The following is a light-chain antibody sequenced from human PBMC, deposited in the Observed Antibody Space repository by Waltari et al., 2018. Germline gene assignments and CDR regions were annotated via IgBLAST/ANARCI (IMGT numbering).Light chain of an antibody. Sequence: QSALTQPASVSGSPGQSITISCTGTSSEVGSYNLVSGYQQHPGKAPKLMIYEVSTRPSGVSNRFSGSKSGKTASLTISGLQAEDEADYYCCSYAGSSTYVVFGGGTKLTVL. J-gene: IGLJ2*01. V-gene: IGLV2-23*02. CDR2: EVS. CDR3: CSYAGSSTYVV. CDR1: SSEVGSYNL.